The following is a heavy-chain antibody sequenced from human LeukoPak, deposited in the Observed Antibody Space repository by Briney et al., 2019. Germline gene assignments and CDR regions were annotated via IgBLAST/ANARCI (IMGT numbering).Heavy chain of an antibody. D-gene: IGHD3-3*01. CDR2: IYPGDSDT. CDR3: ARQSADDFWSGYYTIDY. J-gene: IGHJ4*02. Sequence: GESLKISCKGSGYSFTSYWIGWVRQMPGKGLEWMGIIYPGDSDTRYSPSFQGQVTISADKSISTAYLRWSSLKASDTAMYYCARQSADDFWSGYYTIDYWGQGTLVTVSS. CDR1: GYSFTSYW. V-gene: IGHV5-51*01.